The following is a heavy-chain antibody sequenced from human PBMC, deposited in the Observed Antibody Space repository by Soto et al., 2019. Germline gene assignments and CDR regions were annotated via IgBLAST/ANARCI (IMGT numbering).Heavy chain of an antibody. D-gene: IGHD3-16*01. V-gene: IGHV3-74*01. J-gene: IGHJ4*02. CDR1: GFTFSRYW. Sequence: EVQLVESGGGPVQTGGSLRLSCAVAGFTFSRYWMHWVRQAPGEGLVWVSRITNAGSNTSYADSVKGRFTITRDNAKSTLYLEMNTLRADGTAVYYGGRGGGYWGQGTLVTVSS. CDR2: ITNAGSNT. CDR3: GRGGGY.